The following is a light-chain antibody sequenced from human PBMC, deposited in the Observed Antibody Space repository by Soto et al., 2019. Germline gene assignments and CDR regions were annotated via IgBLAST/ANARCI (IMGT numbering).Light chain of an antibody. V-gene: IGKV1-12*01. CDR1: QGINSW. J-gene: IGKJ4*01. CDR3: QQANTFALT. Sequence: DIQMTQSPSSLSASVGDRVTITCRASQGINSWLAWYQQKSGKAPKLLIYSASSLVSGVPSRFSGSGSGTDFTLTISSLQPEDFATYYCQQANTFALTFGGGTKVDIK. CDR2: SAS.